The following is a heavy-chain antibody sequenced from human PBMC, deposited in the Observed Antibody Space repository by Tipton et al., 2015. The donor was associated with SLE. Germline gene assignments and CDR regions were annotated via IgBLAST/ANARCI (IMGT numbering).Heavy chain of an antibody. CDR2: IYYGGST. Sequence: TLSLTCTVYGGSISGGTYYWGWICQPPGKGLEWIGNIYYGGSTYYAPSLKSRVTISVDTSKNQFSLKLISLTAADTAVYYCARDSRGSYYDKGGYYQQANRHFDSWGRGILVTVSS. V-gene: IGHV4-39*07. CDR3: ARDSRGSYYDKGGYYQQANRHFDS. CDR1: GGSISGGTYY. J-gene: IGHJ4*02. D-gene: IGHD3-22*01.